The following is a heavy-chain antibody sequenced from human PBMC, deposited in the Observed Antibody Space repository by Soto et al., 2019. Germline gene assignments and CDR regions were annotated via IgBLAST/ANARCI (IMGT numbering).Heavy chain of an antibody. D-gene: IGHD3-9*01. V-gene: IGHV1-2*02. CDR2: INPNSGGT. CDR3: ARDLDYDILTGYYPLGFDY. CDR1: GYTFTGYY. J-gene: IGHJ4*02. Sequence: ASVKVSCKASGYTFTGYYMHWVRQAPGQGLEWMGWINPNSGGTNYAQKFQGRVTMTRDTSISTAYMELSRLRSDETAVYYCARDLDYDILTGYYPLGFDYWGQGTMVTVSS.